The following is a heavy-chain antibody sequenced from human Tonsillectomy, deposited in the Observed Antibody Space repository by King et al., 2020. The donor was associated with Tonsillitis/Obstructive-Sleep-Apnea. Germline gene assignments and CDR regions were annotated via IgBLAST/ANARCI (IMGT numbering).Heavy chain of an antibody. CDR3: ARDPGSGSSDAFDI. Sequence: VQLVESGGGLVKPGGSLRLSCAASGFTFSSYSMNWVRQAPGKGLEWVSSISSSSSYIYYADSVKGRFTISRDNAKNSRYLQMNSLRAEDTAVYYCARDPGSGSSDAFDIWGQGTMVTVSS. D-gene: IGHD3-10*01. CDR1: GFTFSSYS. J-gene: IGHJ3*02. CDR2: ISSSSSYI. V-gene: IGHV3-21*01.